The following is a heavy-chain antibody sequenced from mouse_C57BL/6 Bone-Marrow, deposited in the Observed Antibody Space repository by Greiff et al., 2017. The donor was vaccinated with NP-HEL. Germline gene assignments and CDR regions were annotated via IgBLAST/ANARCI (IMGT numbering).Heavy chain of an antibody. V-gene: IGHV1-61*01. D-gene: IGHD2-1*01. CDR2: IYPSDSET. J-gene: IGHJ3*01. CDR1: GYTFTSYW. CDR3: ARSGGNSPGAY. Sequence: QVQLQQPGAELVRPGSSVKLSCKASGYTFTSYWMDWVKQRPGQGLEWIGNIYPSDSETHYNQKFKDKATLTVDKSSSTAYMQLSSLTSEDSAVYYCARSGGNSPGAYWGQGTLVTVSA.